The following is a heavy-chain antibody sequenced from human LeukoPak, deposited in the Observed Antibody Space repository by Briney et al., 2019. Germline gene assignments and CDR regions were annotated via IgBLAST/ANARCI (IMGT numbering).Heavy chain of an antibody. V-gene: IGHV3-49*04. Sequence: PGGSLRLSCAASGFTFSSYGMHWVRQAPGKGLEWVGFIRSKAYGGTTEYAASVKGRFTISRDDSKSIAYLQMNSLKTEDTAVYYCSSSALNYYGSGSREDYFGYWGQGTLVTVSS. CDR1: GFTFSSYG. CDR2: IRSKAYGGTT. D-gene: IGHD3-10*01. J-gene: IGHJ4*02. CDR3: SSSALNYYGSGSREDYFGY.